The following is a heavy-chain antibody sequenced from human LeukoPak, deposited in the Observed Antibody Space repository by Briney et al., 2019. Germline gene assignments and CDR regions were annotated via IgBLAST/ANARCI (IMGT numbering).Heavy chain of an antibody. CDR2: IYYSGST. Sequence: SETLSLTCTVSGGSISSSSYYWGWIRQPPGKGLEWIGSIYYSGSTYYNPSLKSRVTISVDTSKNQFSLKLSSVTAADTAVYYCGRLEYSGSLYYWGQGTLVTVSS. CDR3: GRLEYSGSLYY. CDR1: GGSISSSSYY. D-gene: IGHD6-6*01. V-gene: IGHV4-39*01. J-gene: IGHJ4*02.